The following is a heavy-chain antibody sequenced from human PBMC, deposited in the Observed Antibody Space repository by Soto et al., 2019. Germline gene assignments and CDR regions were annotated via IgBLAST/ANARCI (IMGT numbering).Heavy chain of an antibody. CDR2: INHSGST. V-gene: IGHV4-34*01. Sequence: QVQLQQWGAGLLKPSETLSLTCAVYGGSFSGYYWSWIRQPPGKGLEWIGEINHSGSTNYNPSLKSRVTISVDTSKNQFSLKLSSVTAADTAVYYCARGDRFELRYFDWLSPAGLFDIWGQGTMVTVSS. D-gene: IGHD3-9*01. J-gene: IGHJ3*02. CDR1: GGSFSGYY. CDR3: ARGDRFELRYFDWLSPAGLFDI.